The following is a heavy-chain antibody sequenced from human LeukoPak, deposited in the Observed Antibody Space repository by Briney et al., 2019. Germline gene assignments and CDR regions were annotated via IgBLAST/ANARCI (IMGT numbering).Heavy chain of an antibody. J-gene: IGHJ4*02. V-gene: IGHV4-61*08. Sequence: PSETLSLTCAVSGGSISSGGYSWSWIRQPPGKGLEWIGYIYYSGSTNYNPSLKSRVTISVDTSKNQFSLKLSSVTAADTAVYYCARDRNGGNPFDYWGQGTLVTVSS. CDR3: ARDRNGGNPFDY. D-gene: IGHD4-23*01. CDR2: IYYSGST. CDR1: GGSISSGGYS.